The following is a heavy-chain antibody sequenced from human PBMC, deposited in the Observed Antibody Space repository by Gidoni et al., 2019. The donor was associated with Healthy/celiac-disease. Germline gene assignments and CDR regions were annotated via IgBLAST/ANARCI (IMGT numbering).Heavy chain of an antibody. J-gene: IGHJ1*01. CDR2: IRYDGSNK. Sequence: QVQLVESGGGVVQPGGSLRLSCAASGFTFSSYGMHWVRQAPGKGLEWVAFIRYDGSNKYYADSVKGRFTISRDNSKNTLYLQMNSLRAEDTAVYYCAKDSSGSYSTPAEYFQHWGQGTLVTVSS. CDR3: AKDSSGSYSTPAEYFQH. V-gene: IGHV3-30*02. CDR1: GFTFSSYG. D-gene: IGHD3-22*01.